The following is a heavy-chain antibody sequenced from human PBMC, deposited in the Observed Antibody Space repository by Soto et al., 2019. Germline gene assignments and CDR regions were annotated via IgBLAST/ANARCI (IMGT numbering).Heavy chain of an antibody. D-gene: IGHD2-15*01. J-gene: IGHJ4*02. CDR3: ARHVSAAVVVADH. V-gene: IGHV4-59*08. Sequence: QVQLQESGPGLVKPSETLSLTCTVSGGSISSYYWSWIRQPPGKGLEWIGYIYYSGSTNYNPSLKSRVTISVDTSKNQFSLKLSSVTAADTAVYYCARHVSAAVVVADHWGQGTLVTVSS. CDR2: IYYSGST. CDR1: GGSISSYY.